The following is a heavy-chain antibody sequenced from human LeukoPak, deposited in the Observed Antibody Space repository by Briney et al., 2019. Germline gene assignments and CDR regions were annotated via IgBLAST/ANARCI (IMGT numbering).Heavy chain of an antibody. CDR1: GASMKTYY. CDR3: ARARDYGDYMDA. V-gene: IGHV4-4*09. J-gene: IGHJ6*03. D-gene: IGHD4-17*01. CDR2: IYRGENS. Sequence: PSETLSLTCTVSGASMKTYYWGWIRQPPGKGLEWIGCIYRGENSNYNPSMMSRVNISLDKNKKQFSLHLKSVTAADTAVYYCARARDYGDYMDAWGKGTTVTVSS.